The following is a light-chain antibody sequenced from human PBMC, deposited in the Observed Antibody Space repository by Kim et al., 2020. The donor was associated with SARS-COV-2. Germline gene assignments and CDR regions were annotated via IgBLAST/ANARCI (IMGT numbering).Light chain of an antibody. V-gene: IGKV1-5*03. CDR3: QQYNSYSGT. Sequence: DIQMTQSPSTLSASLGDRVTITCRASQSISSWLAWYQQKPGKAPKPLIYKASSLESGVPSRFSGSGSGPEFTLTISSLQPDDFATYYCQQYNSYSGTFGQVTKVDIK. CDR1: QSISSW. J-gene: IGKJ1*01. CDR2: KAS.